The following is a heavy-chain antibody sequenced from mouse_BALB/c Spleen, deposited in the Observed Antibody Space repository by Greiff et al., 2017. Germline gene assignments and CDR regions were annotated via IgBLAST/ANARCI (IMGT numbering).Heavy chain of an antibody. J-gene: IGHJ2*01. CDR3: AREGFDY. CDR1: GYAFTNYL. CDR2: INPGSGGT. V-gene: IGHV1-54*01. Sequence: QVQLQQSGAELVRPGTSVKVSCKASGYAFTNYLIEWVKQRPGQGLEWIGVINPGSGGTNYTEKFKGKATLTADKSSSTAYMQLSSLTSVDSAVYFCAREGFDYWGQGTTLTVSS.